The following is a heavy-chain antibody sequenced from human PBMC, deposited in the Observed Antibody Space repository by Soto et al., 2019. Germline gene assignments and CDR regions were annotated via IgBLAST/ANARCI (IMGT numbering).Heavy chain of an antibody. CDR1: GGSIISSNYY. J-gene: IGHJ5*02. D-gene: IGHD6-13*01. CDR3: ASGDSWEIAAAIESDNWFDP. CDR2: VYYNGFT. V-gene: IGHV4-39*07. Sequence: PLEILSLTCTVSGGSIISSNYYWAWIRQSPGKGLEWIGNVYYNGFTYYNPSLKSRVTISVDTSKNQFSLKLSSVTAADTAVYYCASGDSWEIAAAIESDNWFDPWGQGTLVTVSS.